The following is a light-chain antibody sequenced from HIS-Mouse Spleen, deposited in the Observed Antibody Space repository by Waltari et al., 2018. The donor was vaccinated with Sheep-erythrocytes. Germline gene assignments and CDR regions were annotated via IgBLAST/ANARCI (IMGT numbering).Light chain of an antibody. CDR3: CSYAGSYNHV. CDR2: DVS. Sequence: QSALPQPRSVSGSPGQPVTISSTGTSSDVGGYNYVLWYQKHPGKAPELMIYDVSKRPSGVPDRFSGSKSGNTASLTISGLQAEDEADYYCCSYAGSYNHVFATGTKVTVL. J-gene: IGLJ1*01. CDR1: SSDVGGYNY. V-gene: IGLV2-11*02.